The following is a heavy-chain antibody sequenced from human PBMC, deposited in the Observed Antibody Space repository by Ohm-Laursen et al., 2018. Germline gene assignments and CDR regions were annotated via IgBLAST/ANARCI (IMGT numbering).Heavy chain of an antibody. CDR1: GFRFDDYA. J-gene: IGHJ4*02. V-gene: IGHV3-9*01. CDR3: AKDDSVYYGSGRDY. Sequence: SLRLSCAASGFRFDDYAMHWVRQAPGKGLEWVSGISWNSGSIGYADSVKGRFTIPRDNAKNSLYLQMNSLRAEDTAVYYCAKDDSVYYGSGRDYWGQGTLVTVSS. CDR2: ISWNSGSI. D-gene: IGHD3-10*01.